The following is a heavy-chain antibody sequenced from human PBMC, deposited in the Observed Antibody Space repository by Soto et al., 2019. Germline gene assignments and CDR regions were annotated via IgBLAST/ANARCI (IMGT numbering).Heavy chain of an antibody. V-gene: IGHV1-69*10. CDR3: ARVLQQLVQGYYYYYMDV. CDR2: IIPILGIA. J-gene: IGHJ6*03. CDR1: GGTFSSYA. D-gene: IGHD6-6*01. Sequence: SVKVSCKASGGTFSSYAISWVRQAPGQGLEWMGGIIPILGIANYAQKFQGRVTITADKSTSTAYMELSSLRSEDTAVYYCARVLQQLVQGYYYYYMDVWGKGTTVTVSS.